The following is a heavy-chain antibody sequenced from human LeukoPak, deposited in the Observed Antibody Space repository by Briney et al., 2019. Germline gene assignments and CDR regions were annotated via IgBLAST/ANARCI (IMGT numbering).Heavy chain of an antibody. CDR2: INSAGTNT. D-gene: IGHD2-2*01. J-gene: IGHJ4*02. Sequence: GGSLRLSCAASGFTFSGYWMHWVRQAPGKGLVWVSRINSAGTNTTYADSVKGRFTISRDNAKNTLYLQMNSLRAEDTAVYYCARDGARYCSSTSCLGIDYWGQGTLVTVSS. V-gene: IGHV3-74*01. CDR3: ARDGARYCSSTSCLGIDY. CDR1: GFTFSGYW.